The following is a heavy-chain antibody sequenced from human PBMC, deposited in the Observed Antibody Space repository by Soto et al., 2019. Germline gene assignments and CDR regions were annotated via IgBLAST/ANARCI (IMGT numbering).Heavy chain of an antibody. CDR1: GFTFSSYA. Sequence: GGSLRLSCAASGFTFSSYAMSWVRQAPGKGLEWVSAISGSGGSTYYADSVKGRFTISRDNSKNTLYLQMNSLRAEDTAVYYCAKDSPLFGVVITYYYYYGMDVWGQGTTVTVSS. CDR2: ISGSGGST. CDR3: AKDSPLFGVVITYYYYYGMDV. J-gene: IGHJ6*02. V-gene: IGHV3-23*01. D-gene: IGHD3-3*01.